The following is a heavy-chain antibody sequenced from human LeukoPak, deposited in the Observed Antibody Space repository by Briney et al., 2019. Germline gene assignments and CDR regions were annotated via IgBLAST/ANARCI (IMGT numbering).Heavy chain of an antibody. CDR2: IYYSGST. Sequence: WETLSLTSTVSGGSISSYYWSWIRQPPGKGLEWIGYIYYSGSTYYNPSLKSRVTISVDTSKNQFSLKLSSVTAADTAVYYCARSLYCSSTSCHPNWFDPWGQGTLVTVSS. V-gene: IGHV4-59*08. J-gene: IGHJ5*02. CDR3: ARSLYCSSTSCHPNWFDP. D-gene: IGHD2-2*01. CDR1: GGSISSYY.